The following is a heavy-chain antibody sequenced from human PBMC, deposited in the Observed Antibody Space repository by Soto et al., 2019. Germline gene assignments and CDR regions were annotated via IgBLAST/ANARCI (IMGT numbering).Heavy chain of an antibody. Sequence: DSGPTLVNPTQTLTLTCTFSGFSLSTSGVGVGWIRQPPGKALEWLALIYWNDDKRYSPSLKSRLTITKDTSKNQVVLTMTNMDPVDTATYYCAHLNDDIPLDGFDIWGQGTMVNVSS. CDR3: AHLNDDIPLDGFDI. CDR2: IYWNDDK. V-gene: IGHV2-5*01. J-gene: IGHJ3*02. CDR1: GFSLSTSGVG. D-gene: IGHD2-2*02.